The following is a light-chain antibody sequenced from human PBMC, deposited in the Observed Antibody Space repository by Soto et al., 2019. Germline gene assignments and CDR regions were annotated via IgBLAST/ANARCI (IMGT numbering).Light chain of an antibody. V-gene: IGKV1-5*03. CDR3: QHYNSYSP. Sequence: DIQMTQSPSTLSASVGDRVTITCRASQTINNLLAWYQQKPGKAPKLLIYKTSTLESGVPSRFSGSGSGTEFTLTISSLQPDDVATYYCQHYNSYSPFGGGTKVEIK. CDR1: QTINNL. J-gene: IGKJ4*02. CDR2: KTS.